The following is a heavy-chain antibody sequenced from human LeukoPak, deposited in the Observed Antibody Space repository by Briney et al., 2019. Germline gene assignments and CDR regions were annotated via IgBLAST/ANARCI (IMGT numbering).Heavy chain of an antibody. CDR3: ARGCVHSNAGVYYYYYYCMDV. CDR1: GGSFSGYY. Sequence: SETLSLTCAVYGGSFSGYYWSWLRQPPGKGLEWIGEINHSGSTNYNPSLKSRVTISVDTSKNQFSLKLSSVIAADTAVYYCARGCVHSNAGVYYYYYYCMDVWGKGTTVTVSS. J-gene: IGHJ6*03. CDR2: INHSGST. V-gene: IGHV4-34*01. D-gene: IGHD4-11*01.